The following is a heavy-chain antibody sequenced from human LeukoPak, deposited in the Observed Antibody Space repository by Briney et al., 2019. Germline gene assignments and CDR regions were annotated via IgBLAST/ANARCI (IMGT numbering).Heavy chain of an antibody. CDR3: AVYYYDILTGYPGYFDL. D-gene: IGHD3-9*01. Sequence: PSETLSLTCAVYGGSFSGYYWSWIRQPPGKGLEWIGEINHSGSTNYNPSLKSRVTISVDTSKNQFSLKLSSVTAADTAVYYCAVYYYDILTGYPGYFDLWGRGTLVTVSS. J-gene: IGHJ2*01. CDR2: INHSGST. CDR1: GGSFSGYY. V-gene: IGHV4-34*01.